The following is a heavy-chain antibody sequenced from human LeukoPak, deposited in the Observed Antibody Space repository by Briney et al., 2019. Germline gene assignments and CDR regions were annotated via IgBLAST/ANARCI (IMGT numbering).Heavy chain of an antibody. CDR1: GFTFNNYA. Sequence: GGSLRLSCAASGFTFNNYAMSWVRQAPGKGLEWVSGISGSGGTTYYADSVKGRFTISRDNSRNTLYLQMNSLRAEDTAVCYCAKEPAWLPQNWYFDLWGRGTLVTVSS. CDR3: AKEPAWLPQNWYFDL. J-gene: IGHJ2*01. CDR2: ISGSGGTT. D-gene: IGHD6-19*01. V-gene: IGHV3-23*01.